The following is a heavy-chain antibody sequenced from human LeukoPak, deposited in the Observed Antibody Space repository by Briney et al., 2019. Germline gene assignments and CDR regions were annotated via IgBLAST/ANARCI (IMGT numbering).Heavy chain of an antibody. V-gene: IGHV4-4*07. CDR2: IYTSGST. CDR1: GGSISSYY. Sequence: SETLSLTCTVSGGSISSYYWSWIRQPAGKGLEWIGRIYTSGSTNYNPSLKSRVTMSVDTSKNQFSLKLSSVTAADTAVYYCARLSIAAALHPPDMFDYWGQGTLVTVSS. J-gene: IGHJ4*02. CDR3: ARLSIAAALHPPDMFDY. D-gene: IGHD6-13*01.